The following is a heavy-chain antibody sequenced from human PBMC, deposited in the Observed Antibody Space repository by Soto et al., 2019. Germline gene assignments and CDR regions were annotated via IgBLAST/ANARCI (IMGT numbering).Heavy chain of an antibody. V-gene: IGHV3-13*01. CDR1: GFTFSSYD. J-gene: IGHJ6*02. Sequence: PGGSLRLSCAASGFTFSSYDMHWVRQATGKGLEWVSAIGTAGDTYYPGSVKGRFTISRENAKNSLYLQMNSLRAGDTAVYYCARGANRFLDSPLGPPGGDVWGQGTTVTVSS. CDR3: ARGANRFLDSPLGPPGGDV. D-gene: IGHD3-3*01. CDR2: IGTAGDT.